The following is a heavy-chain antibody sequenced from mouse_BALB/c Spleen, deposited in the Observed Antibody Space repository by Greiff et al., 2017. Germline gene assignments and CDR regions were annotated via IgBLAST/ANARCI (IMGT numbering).Heavy chain of an antibody. CDR3: TRDLYSDY. CDR2: ISSGGSYT. D-gene: IGHD1-1*01. CDR1: GFTFSSYT. J-gene: IGHJ2*01. Sequence: EVKVVESGGGLVKPGGSLKLSCAASGFTFSSYTMSWVRQTPEKRLEWVATISSGGSYTYYPDSVKGRFTISRDNAKNTLYLQMSSLKSEDTAMYYCTRDLYSDYWGQGTTLTVSS. V-gene: IGHV5-6-4*01.